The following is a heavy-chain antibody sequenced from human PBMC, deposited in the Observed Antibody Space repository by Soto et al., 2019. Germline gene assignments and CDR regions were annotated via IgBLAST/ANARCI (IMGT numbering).Heavy chain of an antibody. CDR2: ISISSSYI. V-gene: IGHV3-21*01. Sequence: GGSLRLSCAASGFTFSTYSMNWVRQAPGKGLEWVSSISISSSYIYYADSVKGRFTISRDNAKNSLYLQMNSLRVEDTAVYYCVKEGSGWYSRGPLDFWGRGTMVTVSS. CDR3: VKEGSGWYSRGPLDF. CDR1: GFTFSTYS. D-gene: IGHD6-19*01. J-gene: IGHJ3*01.